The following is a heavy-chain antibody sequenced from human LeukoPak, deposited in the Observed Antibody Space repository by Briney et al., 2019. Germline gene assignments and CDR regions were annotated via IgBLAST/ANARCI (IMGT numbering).Heavy chain of an antibody. CDR2: ISSTSSHI. J-gene: IGHJ4*02. Sequence: GGSLRLSCEASGFTFSSYSMDWVRQAPGKGLEWVSSISSTSSHIYYADSVKGRFTISRDNAKNSLYLQMNSLRAEDTAVYYCAKGSGNGARGQNYFDYWGQGTLVTVSS. D-gene: IGHD1-26*01. CDR1: GFTFSSYS. V-gene: IGHV3-21*01. CDR3: AKGSGNGARGQNYFDY.